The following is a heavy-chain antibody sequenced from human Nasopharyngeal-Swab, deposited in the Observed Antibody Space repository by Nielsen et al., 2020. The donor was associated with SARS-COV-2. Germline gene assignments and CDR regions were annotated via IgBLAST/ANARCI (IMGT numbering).Heavy chain of an antibody. CDR2: ISSSASTT. CDR1: GFSFNTYE. Sequence: GESLKISCAASGFSFNTYEMNWVRQAPGRGLEWVSYISSSASTTYYADSVKGRFTISRDNAKNSLYLQMNSPRAEDTAVYYCARVAPKYYDILTGYTRQYYFDYWGQGTLVTVSS. CDR3: ARVAPKYYDILTGYTRQYYFDY. V-gene: IGHV3-48*03. D-gene: IGHD3-9*01. J-gene: IGHJ4*02.